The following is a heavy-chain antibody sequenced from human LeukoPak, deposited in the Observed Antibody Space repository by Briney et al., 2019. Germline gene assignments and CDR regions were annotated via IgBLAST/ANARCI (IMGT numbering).Heavy chain of an antibody. J-gene: IGHJ3*02. CDR3: ATSHIDSSGYYYLGTFDI. V-gene: IGHV3-21*01. Sequence: GGSLRLSCAVSGFTFSTYSMNWVRQAPGKGLQWVSSISGKSTYIYYADSVKGRFTISRDNAKNSLYLQMSSLRAEDTAVYYCATSHIDSSGYYYLGTFDIWGQGTMVTVS. CDR2: ISGKSTYI. D-gene: IGHD3-22*01. CDR1: GFTFSTYS.